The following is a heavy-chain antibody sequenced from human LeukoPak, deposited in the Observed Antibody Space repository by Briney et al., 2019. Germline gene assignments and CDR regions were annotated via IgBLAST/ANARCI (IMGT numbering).Heavy chain of an antibody. CDR2: IIPIFGTA. CDR1: GGTFSSYA. V-gene: IGHV1-69*05. CDR3: ARGAGEGYFDY. Sequence: ASVKVSCKVSGGTFSSYAISWVRQAPGQGLEWMGRIIPIFGTANYAQKFQGRVTITTDESTSTAYMELSSLRSEDTAVCYCARGAGEGYFDYWGQGTLVTVSS. J-gene: IGHJ4*02. D-gene: IGHD7-27*01.